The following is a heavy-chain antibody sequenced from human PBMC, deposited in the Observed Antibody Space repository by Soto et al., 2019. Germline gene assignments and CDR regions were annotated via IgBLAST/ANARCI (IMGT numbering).Heavy chain of an antibody. CDR1: GFIFSSYG. J-gene: IGHJ4*02. Sequence: GGSLRLSCAASGFIFSSYGMHWVRQAPGKGLEWVAAISHDGSRENYVDSAKGRFTISRDNSKNTLYLQMNSLRAEDTAVYYCARGPQWPRPVDYWGQGILVTVFS. CDR2: ISHDGSRE. CDR3: ARGPQWPRPVDY. D-gene: IGHD6-19*01. V-gene: IGHV3-30*03.